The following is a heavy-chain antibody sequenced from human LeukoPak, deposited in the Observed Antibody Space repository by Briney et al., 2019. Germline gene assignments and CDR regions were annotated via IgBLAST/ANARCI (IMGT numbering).Heavy chain of an antibody. CDR1: GFTFSSYG. CDR2: IRFDGSIK. J-gene: IGHJ4*02. V-gene: IGHV3-30*02. CDR3: WVPASRPGPFDH. Sequence: GGSLRLSCAASGFTFSSYGMHWVRQAPGKGLEWVSFIRFDGSIKYYADSVKGRFTISRDNSKNTLYLQMDSLRDEDTAVYYRWVPASRPGPFDHWAQGTLVTVSS.